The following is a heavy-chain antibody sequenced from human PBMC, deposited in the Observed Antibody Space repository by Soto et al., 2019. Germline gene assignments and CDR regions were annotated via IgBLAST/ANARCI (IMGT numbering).Heavy chain of an antibody. J-gene: IGHJ4*02. CDR1: GGSFSGYY. Sequence: SETLSLTYAVYGGSFSGYYWNWISQPPGKGLEWIGEINPSGSTKYNPSLQSPVTIPVDTSKNRFSLKLCSVTAADTAVYYCGRAAPRYCSVGSCYSGREYWGKGTLVTVSS. CDR2: INPSGST. V-gene: IGHV4-34*01. D-gene: IGHD2-15*01. CDR3: GRAAPRYCSVGSCYSGREY.